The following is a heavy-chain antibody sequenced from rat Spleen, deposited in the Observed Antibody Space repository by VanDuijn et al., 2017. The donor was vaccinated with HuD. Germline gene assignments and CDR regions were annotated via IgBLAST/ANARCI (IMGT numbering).Heavy chain of an antibody. V-gene: IGHV5-29*01. CDR3: ARRYDFDY. Sequence: EVQLVESDGGLVQPGRSLKLSCAASGFTFSDYNMAWVRQAPTKGLEWVATISFDGTSTYYRDSVKGRFTISRDSSKRHLYLQMDSLRSEDTATYYCARRYDFDYWGQGVMVTVSS. CDR1: GFTFSDYN. CDR2: ISFDGTST. J-gene: IGHJ2*01. D-gene: IGHD1-11*01.